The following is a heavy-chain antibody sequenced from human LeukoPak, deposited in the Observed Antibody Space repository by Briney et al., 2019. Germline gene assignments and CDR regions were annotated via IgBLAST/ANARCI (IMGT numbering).Heavy chain of an antibody. V-gene: IGHV1-69*13. Sequence: SVKVSCTASGGTFSSHEISWVRQAPGQGLEWMGGITPMFGIAKYAQKFQGRVTISAVESMSTVHMELSSLRSEDTAKYYCARGWLADSTVVTPYNYWGQGTVVTVSS. J-gene: IGHJ4*02. D-gene: IGHD4-23*01. CDR2: ITPMFGIA. CDR1: GGTFSSHE. CDR3: ARGWLADSTVVTPYNY.